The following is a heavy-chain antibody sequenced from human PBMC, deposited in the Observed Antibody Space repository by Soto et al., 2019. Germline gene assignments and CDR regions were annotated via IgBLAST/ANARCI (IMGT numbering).Heavy chain of an antibody. CDR3: ARGVGSGRDYGLDV. V-gene: IGHV4-34*01. CDR2: IDQTGRT. CDR1: GESFSDYF. D-gene: IGHD3-10*01. Sequence: QVQLQQWGAGLLKPSETLSLTCAVSGESFSDYFWSWIRQPPGKGLEWIGEIDQTGRTNYNPSLIRCVIMSVDTSKNQFSLNLSSVTAADTAMYYCARGVGSGRDYGLDVWGQGTTVTVS. J-gene: IGHJ6*02.